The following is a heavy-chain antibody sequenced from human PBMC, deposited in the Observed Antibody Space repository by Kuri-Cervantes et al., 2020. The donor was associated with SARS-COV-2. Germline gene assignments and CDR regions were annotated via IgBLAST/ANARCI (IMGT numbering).Heavy chain of an antibody. D-gene: IGHD7-27*01. Sequence: SETLSLTCTVSGYSISSGYYWSWIRQPPGKGLEWIGYIYYSGSTNYNPSLKSRVTISVDTSKNQFSLKLSSVTAADTAVYYCARELTNWGSGGSAYDAFDIWGQGTMVTVSS. CDR3: ARELTNWGSGGSAYDAFDI. V-gene: IGHV4-61*01. J-gene: IGHJ3*02. CDR2: IYYSGST. CDR1: GYSISSGYY.